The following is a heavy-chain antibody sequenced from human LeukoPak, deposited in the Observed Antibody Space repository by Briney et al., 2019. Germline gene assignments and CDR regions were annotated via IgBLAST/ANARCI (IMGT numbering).Heavy chain of an antibody. CDR3: ARELVDWYDAFDI. J-gene: IGHJ3*02. V-gene: IGHV1-18*01. CDR2: ISAYNGNT. CDR1: GYIFTSYA. Sequence: ASVKVSCKASGYIFTSYAMNWVRQAPGQGLEWMGWISAYNGNTNYAQKLQGRVTMTTDTSTSTAYMELRSLRSDDTAVYYCARELVDWYDAFDIWGQGTMVTVSS. D-gene: IGHD3/OR15-3a*01.